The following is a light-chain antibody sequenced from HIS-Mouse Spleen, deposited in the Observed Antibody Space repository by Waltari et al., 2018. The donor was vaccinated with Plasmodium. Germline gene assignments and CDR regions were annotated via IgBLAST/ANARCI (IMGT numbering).Light chain of an antibody. J-gene: IGKJ1*01. Sequence: DIQMTQSPSSLSASVGDRVTITCPASQSISSYLNWYQQKPGKAPKRLIYAASSLQSGVPSRFSGSGSGTDFTLTISSLQPEDFATYYCQQSYSTWTFGQGTKVEIK. CDR2: AAS. V-gene: IGKV1-39*01. CDR1: QSISSY. CDR3: QQSYSTWT.